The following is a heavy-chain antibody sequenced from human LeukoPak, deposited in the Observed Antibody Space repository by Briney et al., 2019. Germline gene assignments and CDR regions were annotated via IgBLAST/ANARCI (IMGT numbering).Heavy chain of an antibody. CDR1: GGTFSSYA. V-gene: IGHV1-69*06. CDR3: ARPFTAYAFDI. Sequence: ASVKVSCKASGGTFSSYAISWVRQAPGQGLEWMGGIIPIFGTANYAQKFQGRVTITADKSTSTAYMELSSLRSEDTAVYYCARPFTAYAFDIWGQGTMVTVSS. CDR2: IIPIFGTA. J-gene: IGHJ3*02.